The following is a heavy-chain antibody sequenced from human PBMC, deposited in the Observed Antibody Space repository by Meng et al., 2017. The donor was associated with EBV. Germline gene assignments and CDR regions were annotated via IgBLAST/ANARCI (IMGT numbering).Heavy chain of an antibody. V-gene: IGHV4-39*07. D-gene: IGHD5-12*01. CDR3: ARVVATIFTNWFDP. Sequence: HRQRQESGPGLVKPSDTLSLTSTVSGGSISSSSYYWGWIRQPAGKGLEWIGSIYYSGSTYYNPSLKSRVTISVDTSKNQFSLKLSSVTAADTAVYYRARVVATIFTNWFDPWGQGTLVTVSS. CDR1: GGSISSSSYY. CDR2: IYYSGST. J-gene: IGHJ5*02.